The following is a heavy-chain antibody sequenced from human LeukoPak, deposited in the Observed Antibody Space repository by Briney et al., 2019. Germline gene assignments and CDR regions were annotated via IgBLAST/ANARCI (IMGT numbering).Heavy chain of an antibody. Sequence: PGGSLRLSCAASGFTFSSYAMSWVRQAPGKGLEWVSAISGSGGSTYYADSVKGRFTISRDNSKNTLYLQMNSLRAEDTAVYYCAKTGGYCSSASCPDKYGMGVWGKGTTVTVSS. V-gene: IGHV3-23*01. D-gene: IGHD2-2*01. CDR2: ISGSGGST. CDR1: GFTFSSYA. CDR3: AKTGGYCSSASCPDKYGMGV. J-gene: IGHJ6*04.